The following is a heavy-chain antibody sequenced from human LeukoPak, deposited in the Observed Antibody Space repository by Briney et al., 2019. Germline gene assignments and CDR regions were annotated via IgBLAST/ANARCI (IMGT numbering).Heavy chain of an antibody. CDR3: ARYEMTDY. D-gene: IGHD3-3*01. V-gene: IGHV1-2*02. Sequence: GASVKVSCKASGYTFTGFYLHWVRRAPGQGLEWMGWINPNSGDTNYAQKFQGRVTMTRDMSIRTVHMELKGLRSDDTAVYYCARYEMTDYWGQGTLVTVSS. CDR2: INPNSGDT. CDR1: GYTFTGFY. J-gene: IGHJ4*02.